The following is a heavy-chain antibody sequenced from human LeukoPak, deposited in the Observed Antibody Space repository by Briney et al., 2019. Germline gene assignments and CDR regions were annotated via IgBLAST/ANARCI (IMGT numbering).Heavy chain of an antibody. CDR1: GFTFSSYW. CDR3: AKDIQLST. Sequence: PGGSLRLSCAASGFTFSSYWMHWVRQAPGKGLEGVSSISGYGDRIYYADSVKGRFTISRNNSKNTLSLQMNSLRVEDTAMYFCAKDIQLSTWGLGTMVTVSS. J-gene: IGHJ3*01. D-gene: IGHD5-24*01. V-gene: IGHV3-23*01. CDR2: ISGYGDRI.